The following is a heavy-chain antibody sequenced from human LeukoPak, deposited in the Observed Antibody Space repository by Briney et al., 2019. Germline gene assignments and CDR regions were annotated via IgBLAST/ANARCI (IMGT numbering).Heavy chain of an antibody. V-gene: IGHV6-1*01. D-gene: IGHD4-23*01. J-gene: IGHJ3*02. Sequence: SQTLSLTCAISGDSVSSNSAAWNWIRQSPSRGLEWLGRTYYRSKWYNDYAVSVKSRITINPDTSKNQFSLKLISVTAADTAVYYCAREGGNYEGDAFDIWGQGTMVTVSS. CDR1: GDSVSSNSAA. CDR2: TYYRSKWYN. CDR3: AREGGNYEGDAFDI.